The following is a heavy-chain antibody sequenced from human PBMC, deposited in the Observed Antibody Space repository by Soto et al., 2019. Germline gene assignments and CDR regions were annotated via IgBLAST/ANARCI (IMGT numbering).Heavy chain of an antibody. J-gene: IGHJ6*02. CDR3: ARGYYYGSGRPTPGGMDV. D-gene: IGHD3-10*01. CDR2: ISTYTGNT. V-gene: IGHV1-18*01. Sequence: QVHLVQSGAEVKKPGASVKVSCKASGYTFTNYDINWVRQAPGQGLEWMGWISTYTGNTNYAQKLQGRVTVTTDTSTSTGYMELRSRRADDPAVYYCARGYYYGSGRPTPGGMDVWGQGTTVTVSS. CDR1: GYTFTNYD.